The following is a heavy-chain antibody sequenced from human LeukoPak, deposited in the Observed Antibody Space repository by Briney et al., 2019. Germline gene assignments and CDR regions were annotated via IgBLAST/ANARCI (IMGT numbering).Heavy chain of an antibody. D-gene: IGHD3-10*01. CDR3: ASSNTVRGVRARDY. CDR2: INHSGST. Sequence: SETLSLTCAVYGGSFSGYYWSWIRQPPGKGLEWIGEINHSGSTNYNPSLKSRVTISVDTSKHQFSLKLSSVTAADRAVYYCASSNTVRGVRARDYWGEGTLVTVPS. V-gene: IGHV4-34*01. J-gene: IGHJ4*02. CDR1: GGSFSGYY.